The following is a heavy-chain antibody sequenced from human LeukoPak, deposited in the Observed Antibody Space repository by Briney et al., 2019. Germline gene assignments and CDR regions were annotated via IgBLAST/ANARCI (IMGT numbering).Heavy chain of an antibody. Sequence: GGSLRLSCAASTFTFSSYAMSWVRQAPGKGLEWVSAISAGADSTYYADSLKGRFTISRDNSKNTPYLQMNSLSADDTALYCCAKGPVLDLGVRYYYYYMDVWGKGTTVTVSS. CDR1: TFTFSSYA. D-gene: IGHD3/OR15-3a*01. J-gene: IGHJ6*03. CDR2: ISAGADST. CDR3: AKGPVLDLGVRYYYYYMDV. V-gene: IGHV3-23*01.